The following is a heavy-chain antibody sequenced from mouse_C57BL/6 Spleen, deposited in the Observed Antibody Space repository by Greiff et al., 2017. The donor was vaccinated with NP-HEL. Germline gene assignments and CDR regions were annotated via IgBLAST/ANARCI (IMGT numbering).Heavy chain of an antibody. CDR2: IWRGGST. V-gene: IGHV2-2*01. J-gene: IGHJ4*01. CDR1: GFSLTSYG. CDR3: ARGGYYVAMDY. Sequence: QVQLKESGPGLVQPSQSLSITCTVSGFSLTSYGVHWVRQSPGKGLEWLGVIWRGGSTDYNAAFISRLSISKDNSKSQVFFKMNSLQADDTAIYYCARGGYYVAMDYWGQGTSVTVSS. D-gene: IGHD2-3*01.